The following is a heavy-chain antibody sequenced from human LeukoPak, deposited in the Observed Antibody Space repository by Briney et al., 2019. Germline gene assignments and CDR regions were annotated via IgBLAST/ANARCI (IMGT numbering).Heavy chain of an antibody. CDR2: IIPIFGTA. D-gene: IGHD2-2*01. CDR1: GGTFSSYA. V-gene: IGHV1-69*13. J-gene: IGHJ4*02. Sequence: ASVKVSCKASGGTFSSYAISWVRQAPGQGLEWMGGIIPIFGTANYAQKFQGRVTITADESTSTAYMELSSLRSEDTAVYYCASKGLGYCSSTSCYYEYWGQGTLVTVSS. CDR3: ASKGLGYCSSTSCYYEY.